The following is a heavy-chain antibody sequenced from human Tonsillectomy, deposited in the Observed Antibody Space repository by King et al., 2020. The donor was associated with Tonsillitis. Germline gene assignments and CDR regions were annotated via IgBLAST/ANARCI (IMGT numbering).Heavy chain of an antibody. J-gene: IGHJ3*02. CDR1: GFTFSTYV. CDR2: IWYDGSDK. CDR3: ARELLEAGDDFDI. Sequence: VQLVESGGGVVQPGRSLTLSWAASGFTFSTYVMHWVRQAPGKGLEGVALIWYDGSDKYYADSVKGRFTISRDNSKNTLYLLMNSLRAEDTAVYYCARELLEAGDDFDIWGQGTMVTVSS. D-gene: IGHD1-1*01. V-gene: IGHV3-33*08.